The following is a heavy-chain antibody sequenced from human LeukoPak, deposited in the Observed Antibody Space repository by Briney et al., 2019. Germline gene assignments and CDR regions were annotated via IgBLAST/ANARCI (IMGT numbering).Heavy chain of an antibody. CDR3: ARDVHGSGSYFRATYYYYGMDV. V-gene: IGHV3-30*03. J-gene: IGHJ6*02. Sequence: SGGSLRLSCAASGFTFSSYGIHWVRQAPGKGLEWVAVISYGGSNKYYADSVKGRFTISRDNSKNTLYLQMNSLRAEDTAVYYCARDVHGSGSYFRATYYYYGMDVWGQGTTVTVSS. CDR1: GFTFSSYG. CDR2: ISYGGSNK. D-gene: IGHD3-10*01.